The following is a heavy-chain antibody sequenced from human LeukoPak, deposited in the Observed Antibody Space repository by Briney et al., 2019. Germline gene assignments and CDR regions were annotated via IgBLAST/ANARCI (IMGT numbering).Heavy chain of an antibody. J-gene: IGHJ5*02. Sequence: PSETLSLTCAVYGGSFSGYYWSWIRQPPGKGLEWIGEINHSGSTNYNPSLKSRVTISVDTSKNQFSLKLSSVTAADTAVYYCARTSREGRYFDWLLWGANWFDPWGQGTLVTVSS. V-gene: IGHV4-34*01. CDR3: ARTSREGRYFDWLLWGANWFDP. D-gene: IGHD3-9*01. CDR1: GGSFSGYY. CDR2: INHSGST.